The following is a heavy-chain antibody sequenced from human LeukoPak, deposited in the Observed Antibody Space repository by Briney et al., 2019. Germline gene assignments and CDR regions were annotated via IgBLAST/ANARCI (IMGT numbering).Heavy chain of an antibody. Sequence: SGTLSLTCAVSGGSISSGNWWSWVRQPPGKGLEWIGEIYHSGSTNYNPSLKSRVTISVDKSKNQFSLKLSSVTAADTAVYYCARATEYSGNFRGPEYFQHWGQGTLVTVSS. CDR3: ARATEYSGNFRGPEYFQH. J-gene: IGHJ1*01. CDR1: GGSISSGNW. D-gene: IGHD1-26*01. V-gene: IGHV4-4*02. CDR2: IYHSGST.